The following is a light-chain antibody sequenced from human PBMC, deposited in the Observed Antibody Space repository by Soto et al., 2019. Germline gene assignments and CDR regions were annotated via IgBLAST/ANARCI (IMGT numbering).Light chain of an antibody. CDR2: SAS. V-gene: IGKV1-27*01. CDR3: QKCDAAPFT. CDR1: QAIRNN. J-gene: IGKJ3*01. Sequence: DFQMTQSPSSLSASVGDRVTITCRASQAIRNNLAWYQQKPGKLPQLLIYSASTLQSGVPSRFSGSGSGTDFTLTISSLQPEDVGTYYCQKCDAAPFTFGPGTKVHIK.